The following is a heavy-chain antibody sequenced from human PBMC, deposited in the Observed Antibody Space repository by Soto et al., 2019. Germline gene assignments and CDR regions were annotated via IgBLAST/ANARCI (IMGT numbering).Heavy chain of an antibody. V-gene: IGHV3-11*05. CDR3: ARGDDYVWGSYRFDY. CDR2: ISDSSKYT. Sequence: QVQLVESGGGLVKPGGSLRLSCAASGFTFSDYYMTWIRQAPGKGLEWISYISDSSKYTNYADSVKGRFTISRDNAKNSLYLQMNSLRAEDTDVYSCARGDDYVWGSYRFDYWGRGTLVTVSS. CDR1: GFTFSDYY. D-gene: IGHD3-16*02. J-gene: IGHJ4*02.